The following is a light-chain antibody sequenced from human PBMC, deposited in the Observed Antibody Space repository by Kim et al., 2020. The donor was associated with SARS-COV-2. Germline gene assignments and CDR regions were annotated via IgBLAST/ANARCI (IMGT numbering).Light chain of an antibody. CDR3: QHYSRFPYT. Sequence: SASVGDRVPITCRASQSISTWLAWYQQKPGRAPSLLIYLASTLESGVPSRFSGSSSGTEFTLTITSLQPDDFATYYCQHYSRFPYTFGQGTKLEI. CDR1: QSISTW. V-gene: IGKV1-5*03. J-gene: IGKJ2*01. CDR2: LAS.